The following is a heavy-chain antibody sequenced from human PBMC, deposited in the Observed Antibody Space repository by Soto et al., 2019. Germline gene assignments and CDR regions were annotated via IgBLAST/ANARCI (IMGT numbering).Heavy chain of an antibody. J-gene: IGHJ4*02. Sequence: QVQLQESGPRLVKPSQTLSLTCNVSGGSISSGGYYWSWIRQHPGKGLEWIGYIYYSGTTYYNPSLKSRLTISVDTSKNQFSLKLSSVTATDTAVYYCASQATGWYPDYWGQGTLVTVSS. V-gene: IGHV4-31*03. D-gene: IGHD6-19*01. CDR3: ASQATGWYPDY. CDR1: GGSISSGGYY. CDR2: IYYSGTT.